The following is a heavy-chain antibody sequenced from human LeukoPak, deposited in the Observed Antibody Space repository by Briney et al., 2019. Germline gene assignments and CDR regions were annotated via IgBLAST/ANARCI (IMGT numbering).Heavy chain of an antibody. CDR1: GFVFSTYD. V-gene: IGHV3-23*01. Sequence: GGSLRLSCAGSGFVFSTYDMGWVRQAPGKGREWVSSISRAGDRTYYEDSVKGRFTISRDSSRNTMFLQMNSLRAEDTAVYYCARGESFAFDVWGQGTMVTVSS. J-gene: IGHJ3*01. CDR3: ARGESFAFDV. CDR2: ISRAGDRT.